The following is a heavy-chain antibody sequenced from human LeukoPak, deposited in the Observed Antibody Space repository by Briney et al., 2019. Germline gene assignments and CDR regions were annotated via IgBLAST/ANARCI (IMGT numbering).Heavy chain of an antibody. J-gene: IGHJ3*02. D-gene: IGHD1-26*01. CDR3: AIYRRGSYYWSAFDI. CDR2: FDPEDGET. CDR1: GDTLIELS. Sequence: ASVKVSCKVSGDTLIELSMHWVRQAPGRGLEWMGSFDPEDGETIYAQKFQGRVTMTEDTFTDTAYMELSSLRSDDTAVYYCAIYRRGSYYWSAFDIWGQGTMVTVSS. V-gene: IGHV1-24*01.